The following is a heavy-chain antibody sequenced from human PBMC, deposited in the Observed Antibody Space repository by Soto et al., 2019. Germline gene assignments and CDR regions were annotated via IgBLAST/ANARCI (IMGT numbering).Heavy chain of an antibody. V-gene: IGHV3-49*03. CDR2: IRSKAYGGTT. Sequence: GGSLRLSCTASGFTFGDYAMSWFRQAPGKGLEWVGFIRSKAYGGTTEYAASVKGRFTISRDDSKSIAYLQMNSLKTEDTAVYYCTRDSLRYFDWLALPYFDYWGQGTLVTVSS. CDR1: GFTFGDYA. CDR3: TRDSLRYFDWLALPYFDY. D-gene: IGHD3-9*01. J-gene: IGHJ4*02.